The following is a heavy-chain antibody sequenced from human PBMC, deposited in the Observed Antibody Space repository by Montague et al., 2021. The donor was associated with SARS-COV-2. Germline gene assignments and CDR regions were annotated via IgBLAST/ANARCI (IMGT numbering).Heavy chain of an antibody. Sequence: SETLSLTCAVYGGSFSGYYWSWIRQPPGKGLEWIGEINHSGSTNYNPSLKSRATISVDTSKSQFSLKVSSVTAADTALYYCLRAGGFDNRPPVWGQGVLVIVSS. CDR3: LRAGGFDNRPPV. V-gene: IGHV4-34*01. D-gene: IGHD3-10*01. CDR1: GGSFSGYY. CDR2: INHSGST. J-gene: IGHJ4*02.